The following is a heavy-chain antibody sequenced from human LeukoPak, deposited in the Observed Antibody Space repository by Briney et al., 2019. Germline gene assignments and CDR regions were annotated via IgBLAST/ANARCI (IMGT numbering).Heavy chain of an antibody. CDR3: ARDRLLWFGESYFYCYGMDV. CDR1: GGSFSGYY. CDR2: INHSGST. J-gene: IGHJ6*02. D-gene: IGHD3-10*01. Sequence: SETLSLTCAVYGGSFSGYYWSWIRQPPGKGLEWIGEINHSGSTNYNPSLKSRVTISVDTSKNQFSLKLSSVTAADTAVYYCARDRLLWFGESYFYCYGMDVWGQGTTVTVSS. V-gene: IGHV4-34*01.